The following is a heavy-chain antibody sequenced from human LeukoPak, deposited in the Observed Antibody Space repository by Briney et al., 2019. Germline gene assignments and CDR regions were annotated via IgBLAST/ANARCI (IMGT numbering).Heavy chain of an antibody. Sequence: SVTVSCTASGYTVTSYGISWVRQAPGQGLEWMGGIIPIFGTANYAQKFQGRVTITADESTSTAYMELSSLRSEDTAVYYCARDTRDDFWSADYYYYMDVWGKGTTVTVSS. CDR3: ARDTRDDFWSADYYYYMDV. J-gene: IGHJ6*03. V-gene: IGHV1-69*13. D-gene: IGHD3-3*01. CDR2: IIPIFGTA. CDR1: GYTVTSYG.